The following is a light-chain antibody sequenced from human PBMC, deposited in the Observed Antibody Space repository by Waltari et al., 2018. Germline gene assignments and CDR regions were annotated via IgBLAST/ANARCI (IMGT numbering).Light chain of an antibody. J-gene: IGKJ1*01. Sequence: EIVLTQSPGTLSLSPGERATLSCRASQSVSRTLAWYKQKPGQAPRLLIYGASIRATGIPDRFSGSGSGTDFSLTISRLEPEDFAVYYCQHYVRLPATFGQGTKVEIK. CDR3: QHYVRLPAT. CDR2: GAS. V-gene: IGKV3-20*01. CDR1: QSVSRT.